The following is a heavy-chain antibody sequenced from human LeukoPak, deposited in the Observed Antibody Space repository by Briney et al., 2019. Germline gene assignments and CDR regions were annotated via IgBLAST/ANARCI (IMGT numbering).Heavy chain of an antibody. D-gene: IGHD5-18*01. V-gene: IGHV1-2*04. CDR2: INPNSGDT. Sequence: ASVKVSCKASGYTFIAHYLHWVRQAPGQGIEWMGWINPNSGDTKYAQKFQGWVTMTRDTSISTAYMELSRLKSDDTAVYYCARGGGWGDTDAFFFWGQGTMVTVSS. CDR1: GYTFIAHY. CDR3: ARGGGWGDTDAFFF. J-gene: IGHJ3*01.